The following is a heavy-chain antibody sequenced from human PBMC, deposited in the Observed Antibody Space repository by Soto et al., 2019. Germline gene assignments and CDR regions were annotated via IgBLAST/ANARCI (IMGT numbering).Heavy chain of an antibody. CDR1: GGSISSGGYY. D-gene: IGHD5-12*01. J-gene: IGHJ4*02. Sequence: PSETLSLTCTVSGGSISSGGYYWSWIRQPPGKGLEWIGYIYYSGSTNYNPSLKSRVTISVDTSKNQFSLKLSSVTAADTAVYYCARHRSRLQLFARFDYWGQGTLVTVSS. V-gene: IGHV4-61*08. CDR3: ARHRSRLQLFARFDY. CDR2: IYYSGST.